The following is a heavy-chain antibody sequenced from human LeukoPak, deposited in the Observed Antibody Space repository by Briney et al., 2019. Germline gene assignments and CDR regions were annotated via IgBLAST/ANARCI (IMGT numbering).Heavy chain of an antibody. CDR1: YTFTXYY. CDR2: INPNSGDT. V-gene: IGHV1-2*02. CDR3: ARXTXLYXSGSYYEAYP. Sequence: YTFTXYYMHWVRQAPGQGLEWMGWINPNSGDTNYAQKFQGRVTMTRDTSITTAYMELSRLRSDDSAVYYCARXTXLYXSGSYYEAYPWGQGTLVTVSS. D-gene: IGHD3-10*01. J-gene: IGHJ5*02.